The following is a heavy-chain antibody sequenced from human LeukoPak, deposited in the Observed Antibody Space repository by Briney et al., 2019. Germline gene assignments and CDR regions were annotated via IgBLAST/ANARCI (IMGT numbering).Heavy chain of an antibody. D-gene: IGHD2-2*01. J-gene: IGHJ6*04. CDR2: IYHSGST. V-gene: IGHV4-38-2*02. CDR1: GYSISSGYY. Sequence: SGTLSLACAVSGYSISSGYYWGWIRQPPGKGLEWIGSIYHSGSTYYNPSLKSRVTISVDTSKNQFSLKLSSVTAADTAVYYCAREHCSSTSCYYYYGMDVWGKGTTVTVSS. CDR3: AREHCSSTSCYYYYGMDV.